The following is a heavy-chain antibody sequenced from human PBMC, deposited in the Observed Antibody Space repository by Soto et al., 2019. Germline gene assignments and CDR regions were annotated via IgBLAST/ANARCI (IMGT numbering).Heavy chain of an antibody. D-gene: IGHD3-3*01. V-gene: IGHV2-26*01. CDR3: ARIHQDYDFWSGYSRYYGMDV. CDR2: ICSNDEK. CDR1: GFSLSNARMG. J-gene: IGHJ6*02. Sequence: QVTLKKSAPVLVKPTETLTLTCTVSGFSLSNARMGVSWIRQPPGKALQWLAHICSNDEKSYTTSLKSRLTISKDTSKSQVVLTMTNMDPLDTATYYCARIHQDYDFWSGYSRYYGMDVWGQGTTVAVSS.